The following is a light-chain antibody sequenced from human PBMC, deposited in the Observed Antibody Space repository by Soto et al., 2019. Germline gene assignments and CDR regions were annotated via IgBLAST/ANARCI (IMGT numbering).Light chain of an antibody. CDR2: GTS. CDR3: HQRNQ. V-gene: IGKV3-15*01. J-gene: IGKJ5*01. Sequence: EIVMTQSPATLSVSPGERATLSCRASQSVGSNLAWYQQKPGQAPRLLIYGTSTRATGVPDRFSGSGSGTDFTLTISRLEPEDFAVYYCHQRNQFGQGTRLEIK. CDR1: QSVGSN.